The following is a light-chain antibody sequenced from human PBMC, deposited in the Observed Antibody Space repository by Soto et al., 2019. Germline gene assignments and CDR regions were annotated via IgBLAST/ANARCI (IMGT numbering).Light chain of an antibody. CDR1: QSVSSSY. Sequence: EIVLTQSPGTLSLSPGERATLSCRASQSVSSSYLGWYQQKPGQAPRLLIYGASSRATGIPDRFRGSGSGTDFTLTISRLEPEDFAVYYCQQYGSSSYTFGQGTRLEIK. J-gene: IGKJ2*01. CDR2: GAS. V-gene: IGKV3-20*01. CDR3: QQYGSSSYT.